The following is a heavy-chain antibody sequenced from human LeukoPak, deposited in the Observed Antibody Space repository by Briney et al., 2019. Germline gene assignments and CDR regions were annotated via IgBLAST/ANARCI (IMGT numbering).Heavy chain of an antibody. Sequence: ASVKVSCKASGYTFTSYGISWVRQAPGQGLEWMGWINPNSGGTNYAQKFQGRVTMTRDTAISTAYMELSRLRSDDTAVYYCARVFRPIFPPGGNWFDPWGQGALVTVSS. CDR2: INPNSGGT. J-gene: IGHJ5*02. CDR3: ARVFRPIFPPGGNWFDP. D-gene: IGHD3-3*01. V-gene: IGHV1-2*02. CDR1: GYTFTSYG.